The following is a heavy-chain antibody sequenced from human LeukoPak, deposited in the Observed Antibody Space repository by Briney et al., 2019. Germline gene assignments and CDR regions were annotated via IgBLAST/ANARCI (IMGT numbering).Heavy chain of an antibody. CDR1: GGSISPYY. Sequence: SETLSLTCTVSGGSISPYYWSCIRQTPGKGLEWIGYILYSGTTTNHNPSLKSRVTISVDTSKNQFSLKLSSVTAADTAVYYCARVGDWNDLVYWGQGTLVTVSS. D-gene: IGHD1-1*01. J-gene: IGHJ4*02. CDR3: ARVGDWNDLVY. V-gene: IGHV4-59*01. CDR2: ILYSGTTT.